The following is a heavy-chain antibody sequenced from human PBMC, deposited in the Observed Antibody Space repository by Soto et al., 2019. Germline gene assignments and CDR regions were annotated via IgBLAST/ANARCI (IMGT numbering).Heavy chain of an antibody. CDR2: IYDGGAT. Sequence: QVQLQESGPALVKPSQTLSLTCTVSGGSISSGGYSWSWIRQSPDKGLEWIGHIYDGGATYNNPSLKSXXPXSXXTSKTQFSLKLSSVSAADTAVYYCARGPSGDKVDYWGQGILVTVSS. D-gene: IGHD7-27*01. CDR3: ARGPSGDKVDY. J-gene: IGHJ4*02. CDR1: GGSISSGGYS. V-gene: IGHV4-30-4*01.